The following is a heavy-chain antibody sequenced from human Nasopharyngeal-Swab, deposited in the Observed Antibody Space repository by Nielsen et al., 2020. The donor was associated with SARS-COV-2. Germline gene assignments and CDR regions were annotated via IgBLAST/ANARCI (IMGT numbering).Heavy chain of an antibody. CDR2: ITSSSTTK. D-gene: IGHD3-10*01. J-gene: IGHJ4*02. CDR3: ADLLLGAVLWFGESHY. CDR1: GFTFNSYS. V-gene: IGHV3-48*01. Sequence: GESLKISCAASGFTFNSYSMNWVRQAPGKGLEWLSFITSSSTTKYYADSVKGRFTISRDNAKNSLFLQMNSLRVEDTAVYYCADLLLGAVLWFGESHYWGQGTLVTVSS.